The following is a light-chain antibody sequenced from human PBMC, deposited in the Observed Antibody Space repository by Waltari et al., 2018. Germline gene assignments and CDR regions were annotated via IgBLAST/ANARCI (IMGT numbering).Light chain of an antibody. V-gene: IGKV1-39*01. CDR3: QQSHSFPFT. CDR1: QNISNY. CDR2: TAS. J-gene: IGKJ5*01. Sequence: DLQMTQSTSSLSASVGYGVTITCQPSQNISNYLKWSQQKQEKAPNLLIDTASTLQSGVPSRFSGSGSGTDFTLGINNLQPEDFATDYWQQSHSFPFTVGKGTRVEI.